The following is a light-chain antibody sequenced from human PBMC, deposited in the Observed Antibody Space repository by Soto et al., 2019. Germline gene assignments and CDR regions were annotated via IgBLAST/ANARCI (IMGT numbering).Light chain of an antibody. J-gene: IGKJ1*01. CDR2: AAS. CDR1: QSISSY. V-gene: IGKV1-39*01. Sequence: DIQMTQSPSSLSASVGDRVTITCRASQSISSYLNWYQQKPGKAPKLLIYAASSLQSGVPSRFSGSGSGTEFTLTISSLQSEDFAVYYCQQYNNRPRTFGQGTKVDIK. CDR3: QQYNNRPRT.